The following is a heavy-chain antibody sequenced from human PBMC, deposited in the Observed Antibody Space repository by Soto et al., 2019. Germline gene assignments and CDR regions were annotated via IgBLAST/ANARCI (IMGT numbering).Heavy chain of an antibody. CDR2: IYSGGST. V-gene: IGHV3-53*02. D-gene: IGHD2-2*02. CDR3: ATYTSLDY. J-gene: IGHJ4*02. CDR1: GFTVSNNY. Sequence: EVQLVETGGGLIQPGGSLRLSCAASGFTVSNNYMSWVRQAPGKGLEWVSLIYSGGSTFYADSVKGRFTISRDNSKNTLFLQMNSLRAEVTAAYFCATYTSLDYWGQGTLVTVSS.